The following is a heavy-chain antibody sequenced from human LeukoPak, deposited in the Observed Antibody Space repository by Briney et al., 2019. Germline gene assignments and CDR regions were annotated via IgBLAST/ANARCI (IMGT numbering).Heavy chain of an antibody. CDR1: GYIFTNYW. Sequence: GESLKISCKGSGYIFTNYWIVWVRQMPGKGLDWMEIIYPGDSDTRYSPSFQGQVTISADKSINTAYLQWSSLKASDTAMYYCARSRDDYNFPGLHWGQGTLVTVSS. J-gene: IGHJ4*02. D-gene: IGHD5-24*01. V-gene: IGHV5-51*01. CDR3: ARSRDDYNFPGLH. CDR2: IYPGDSDT.